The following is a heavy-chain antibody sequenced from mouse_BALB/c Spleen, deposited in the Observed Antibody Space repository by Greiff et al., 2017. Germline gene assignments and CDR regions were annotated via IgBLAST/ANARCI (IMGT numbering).Heavy chain of an antibody. J-gene: IGHJ3*01. CDR1: GYAFTNYW. Sequence: QVQLKQSGAELVRPGTSVKISCKASGYAFTNYWLGWVKQRPGHGLEWIGDIYPGSGNTYYNEKFKGKATLTADKSSSTAYMQLSSLTSEDSAVYFCARGGTWDWFAYWGQGTLVTVSA. V-gene: IGHV1-63*01. CDR3: ARGGTWDWFAY. CDR2: IYPGSGNT. D-gene: IGHD4-1*01.